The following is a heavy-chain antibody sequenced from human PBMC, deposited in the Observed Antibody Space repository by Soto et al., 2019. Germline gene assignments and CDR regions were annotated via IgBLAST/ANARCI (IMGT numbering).Heavy chain of an antibody. CDR1: GFTFSNYG. D-gene: IGHD3-16*01. CDR2: ISTDGGST. CDR3: VRRGGFYFDS. Sequence: GGSLRLSCAASGFTFSNYGIHWVRQAPGKGLEYVSSISTDGGSTFYANSVKDRFTISRDNSKNTVYLQMGSLRAEDMAVYYCVRRGGFYFDSWGQGSLVTVSS. J-gene: IGHJ4*02. V-gene: IGHV3-64*01.